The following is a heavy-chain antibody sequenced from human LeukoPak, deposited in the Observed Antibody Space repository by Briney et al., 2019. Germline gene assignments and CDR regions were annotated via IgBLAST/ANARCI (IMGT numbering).Heavy chain of an antibody. CDR1: GYTFTSYD. J-gene: IGHJ6*03. CDR3: ARDCGSSGWYDYYYMDV. V-gene: IGHV1-8*01. D-gene: IGHD6-19*01. Sequence: ASVKVSCKASGYTFTSYDINWVRQATGQGLEWMGWMNPNSGNTGYAQKFQGRVTMTEDTSTDTAYMELSSLRSDDTAVYYCARDCGSSGWYDYYYMDVWGKGTTVTVSS. CDR2: MNPNSGNT.